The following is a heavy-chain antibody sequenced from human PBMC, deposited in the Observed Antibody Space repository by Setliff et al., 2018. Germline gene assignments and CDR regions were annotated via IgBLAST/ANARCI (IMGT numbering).Heavy chain of an antibody. CDR3: ARDAEVVKRWGDAFDI. V-gene: IGHV3-21*01. CDR1: GFTFSSYS. Sequence: GSLRLSCAASGFTFSSYSMNWVRQAPGKGVEWVSSISSSSSYIYYADSVKGRFTISRDNAKNSLYLQMNSLRAEDTAVYYCARDAEVVKRWGDAFDIWGQGTMVTVSS. D-gene: IGHD3-22*01. J-gene: IGHJ3*02. CDR2: ISSSSSYI.